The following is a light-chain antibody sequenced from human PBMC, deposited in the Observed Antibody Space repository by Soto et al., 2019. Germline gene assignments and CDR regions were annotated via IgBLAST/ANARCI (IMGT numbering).Light chain of an antibody. CDR3: CSYAGSSTFVL. J-gene: IGLJ2*01. Sequence: QSALTQPASVSGSPGQSITISCTGTSSDVGGFNLVSWYQQHPGKAPKLMIYEGSKRPSGVSNRFSGSKSGNTASLTISGLQAEDEADYYCCSYAGSSTFVLFGGGTKVTVL. V-gene: IGLV2-23*03. CDR2: EGS. CDR1: SSDVGGFNL.